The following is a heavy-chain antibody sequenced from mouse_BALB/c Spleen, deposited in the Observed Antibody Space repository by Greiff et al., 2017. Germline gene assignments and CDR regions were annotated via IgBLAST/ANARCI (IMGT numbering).Heavy chain of an antibody. CDR1: GFTFSSYA. Sequence: EVQGVESGGGLVKPGGSLKLSCAASGFTFSSYAMSWVRQTPEKRLEWVASISSGGSTYYPDSVKGRFTISRDNARNILYLQMSSLRSEDTAMYYCARESYGNYGDYWGQGTTLTVSS. CDR3: ARESYGNYGDY. V-gene: IGHV5-6-5*01. J-gene: IGHJ2*01. CDR2: ISSGGST. D-gene: IGHD2-1*01.